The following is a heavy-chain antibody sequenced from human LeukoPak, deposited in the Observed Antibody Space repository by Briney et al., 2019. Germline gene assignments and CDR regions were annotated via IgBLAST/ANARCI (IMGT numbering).Heavy chain of an antibody. CDR1: GFTFSSYW. Sequence: GGSLRLSCAASGFTFSSYWMHWVRQGPGKGLVWVSRISTDGSSTDYADSVKGRFTISRENAKNTLYLQMNSLRAEDTAIYYCARTRTLPIAGGFDTWGQGSLVTVSS. V-gene: IGHV3-74*01. CDR3: ARTRTLPIAGGFDT. J-gene: IGHJ5*02. CDR2: ISTDGSST. D-gene: IGHD3-16*01.